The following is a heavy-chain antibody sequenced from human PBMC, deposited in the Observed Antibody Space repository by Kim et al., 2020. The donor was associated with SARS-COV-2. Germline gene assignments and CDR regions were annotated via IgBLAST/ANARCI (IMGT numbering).Heavy chain of an antibody. V-gene: IGHV1-69*01. CDR2: CGTA. CDR3: ARGSWFDP. Sequence: CGTANYAQKFQGRVTITADESTSTAYMELSSLRSEDTAVYYCARGSWFDPWGQGTLVTVSS. J-gene: IGHJ5*02.